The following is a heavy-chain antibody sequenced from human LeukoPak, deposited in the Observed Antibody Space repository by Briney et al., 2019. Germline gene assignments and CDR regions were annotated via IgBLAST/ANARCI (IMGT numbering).Heavy chain of an antibody. D-gene: IGHD1/OR15-1a*01. CDR3: AKDRSIWNILGEYYFDY. J-gene: IGHJ4*02. CDR2: IRYDGSDK. Sequence: GGSLRLSCAASGFIFSSYGMHWVRQAPGKGLEWVTFIRYDGSDKYYADSVKGRFTISRDNSKNTLFLHMNSLRAEDTAVYYCAKDRSIWNILGEYYFDYWGQGTLVTVSS. CDR1: GFIFSSYG. V-gene: IGHV3-30*02.